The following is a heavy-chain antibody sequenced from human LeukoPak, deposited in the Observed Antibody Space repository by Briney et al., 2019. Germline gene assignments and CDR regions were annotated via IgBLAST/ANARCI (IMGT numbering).Heavy chain of an antibody. Sequence: GGSLRLSCAASGFSFSGTWMTWVRQAPGKGLECVANIKPDGSEKYYVDSVKGRFTISRDNAKNLLYLQMNSLRAEDTAVYYCARDENYYGSGSYAYYFDYWGQGTLVTVSS. D-gene: IGHD3-10*01. V-gene: IGHV3-7*01. CDR3: ARDENYYGSGSYAYYFDY. J-gene: IGHJ4*02. CDR2: IKPDGSEK. CDR1: GFSFSGTW.